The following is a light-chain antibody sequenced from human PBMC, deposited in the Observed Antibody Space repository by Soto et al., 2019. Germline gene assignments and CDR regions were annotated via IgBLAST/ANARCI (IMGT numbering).Light chain of an antibody. CDR3: QQYNSYSPYT. CDR2: KAS. V-gene: IGKV1-5*03. Sequence: DIQMTQSPSTLSASVGDRVTITCRASQSISSWLAWYQQKPGKAPKFLIYKASSLASGVPSRFRGSGSGTECTITISSLQPDDFATYYCQQYNSYSPYTFGQGTKLEIK. J-gene: IGKJ2*01. CDR1: QSISSW.